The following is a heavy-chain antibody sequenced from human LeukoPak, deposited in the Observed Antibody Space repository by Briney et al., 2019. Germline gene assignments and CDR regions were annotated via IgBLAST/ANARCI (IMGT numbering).Heavy chain of an antibody. D-gene: IGHD6-19*01. Sequence: GRSLRLSCAASGFTFSSYGMHWVRQAPGKGLEWVAVIWYDGSNKYYADSVKGRFTISRDNSKNTLYLQMNSLRAEDTAVYYCAKGGTSKQWLVGGAFDIRGQGTMVTVSS. V-gene: IGHV3-33*06. CDR1: GFTFSSYG. J-gene: IGHJ3*02. CDR3: AKGGTSKQWLVGGAFDI. CDR2: IWYDGSNK.